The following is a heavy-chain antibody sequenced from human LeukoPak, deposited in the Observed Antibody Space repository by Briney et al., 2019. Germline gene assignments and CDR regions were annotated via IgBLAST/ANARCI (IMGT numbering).Heavy chain of an antibody. CDR2: IITTGTTI. J-gene: IGHJ4*02. CDR3: ARVHCSGGSCYPGEVIDY. CDR1: VFTFTSHS. Sequence: GRSLRLSCTASVFTFTSHSMNWVRQAPGKGLEWVSYIITTGTTIYYADSVKGRFAISRDNAKNSLYLQMNSLRAEDTAMYYCARVHCSGGSCYPGEVIDYWGQGTLVTVSS. V-gene: IGHV3-48*04. D-gene: IGHD2-15*01.